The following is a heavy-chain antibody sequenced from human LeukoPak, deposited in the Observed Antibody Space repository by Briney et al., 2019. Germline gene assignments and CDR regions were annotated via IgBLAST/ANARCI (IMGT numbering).Heavy chain of an antibody. V-gene: IGHV3-48*04. J-gene: IGHJ4*02. CDR1: GFTFSSYS. Sequence: PGGSLRLSCAASGFTFSSYSMNWVRQAPGKGLEWVSYIRSSGSPTYYADSVKGRFTISRDNAKNSLYLQMSSLRAEDTAVYYCARGTSPTDWGQGTLVTVSS. D-gene: IGHD2-2*01. CDR3: ARGTSPTD. CDR2: IRSSGSPT.